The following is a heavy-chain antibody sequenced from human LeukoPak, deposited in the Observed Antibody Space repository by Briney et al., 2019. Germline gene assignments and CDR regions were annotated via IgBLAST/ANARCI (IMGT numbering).Heavy chain of an antibody. CDR3: ARAIVVVTATLNDVFDI. V-gene: IGHV4-59*08. D-gene: IGHD2-21*02. Sequence: SETLSLTCTVSGGSISNYYWSWIRQPPGKGLEWIGYIYYNGNTNYSPSLKSRVTISVDTSKNQFSLNLSSVTAADTAVYYCARAIVVVTATLNDVFDIWGQGTMVPVSS. J-gene: IGHJ3*02. CDR1: GGSISNYY. CDR2: IYYNGNT.